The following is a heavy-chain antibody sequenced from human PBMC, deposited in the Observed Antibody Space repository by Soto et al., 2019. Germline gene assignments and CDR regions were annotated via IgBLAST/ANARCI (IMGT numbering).Heavy chain of an antibody. J-gene: IGHJ4*02. Sequence: ASVKVSCKASGYTFTGYYMHWVRQAPGQGLEWMGWINPNSGGTNYAQKFQGRVTMTRDTSISTAYMELSRLRSDDTAVYYCARDTGSSGWYSFDYWGQGTLVTVYS. CDR2: INPNSGGT. CDR1: GYTFTGYY. CDR3: ARDTGSSGWYSFDY. D-gene: IGHD6-19*01. V-gene: IGHV1-2*02.